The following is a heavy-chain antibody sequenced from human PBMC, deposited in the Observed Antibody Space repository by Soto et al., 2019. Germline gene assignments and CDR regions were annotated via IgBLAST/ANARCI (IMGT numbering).Heavy chain of an antibody. CDR1: GFTFSSYG. V-gene: IGHV3-33*01. CDR2: IWYDGSNK. CDR3: ARSTQLCSGGSCYPDAFDI. D-gene: IGHD2-15*01. Sequence: QVQLVESGGGVVQPGRSLRLSCAASGFTFSSYGMHWVRQAPGKGLEWVAVIWYDGSNKYYADSVKGRFTISRDNSKNTLYLQMNSLRAEDTAVYYCARSTQLCSGGSCYPDAFDIWGQGTMVTVSS. J-gene: IGHJ3*02.